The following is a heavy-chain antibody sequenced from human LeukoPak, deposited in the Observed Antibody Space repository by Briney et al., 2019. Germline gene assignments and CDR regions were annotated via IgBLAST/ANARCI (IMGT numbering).Heavy chain of an antibody. CDR3: ARGPRIAVAGRRSWFDP. V-gene: IGHV4-34*01. J-gene: IGHJ5*02. Sequence: SETLSLTCAVYGGSFSGYYWSWIRQPPGKGLEWIGEINHSGSTNYNPSLKSRVTISVDTSKNQFSLKLSSVTAADTAVYYYARGPRIAVAGRRSWFDPWGQGTLVTVSS. D-gene: IGHD6-19*01. CDR1: GGSFSGYY. CDR2: INHSGST.